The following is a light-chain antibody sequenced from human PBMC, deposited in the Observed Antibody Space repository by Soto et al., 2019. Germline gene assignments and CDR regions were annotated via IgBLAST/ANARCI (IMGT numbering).Light chain of an antibody. CDR1: QSVSTY. V-gene: IGKV1-39*01. Sequence: EIEMTQSPSSLSASVGDRVTITCRASQSVSTYLIWYQQKPAKAPKLLIYVASRVQIGVPSRFSGGGLGTDFTLTSSSLQREDFASYNFQQSYSSPYTFGQGTKLEIK. J-gene: IGKJ2*01. CDR3: QQSYSSPYT. CDR2: VAS.